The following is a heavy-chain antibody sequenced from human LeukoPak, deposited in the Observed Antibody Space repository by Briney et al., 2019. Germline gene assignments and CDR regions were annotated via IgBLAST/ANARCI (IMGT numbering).Heavy chain of an antibody. J-gene: IGHJ4*02. CDR2: IYSSGST. D-gene: IGHD1-26*01. V-gene: IGHV4-39*07. CDR1: GLSISITNSY. Sequence: ETLSLTCPVSGLSISITNSYWGGTRQSPRTGREWIENIYSSGSTYYNQSLRSGVTISIDTSENQFSLELTSVTAADTAVYYCARKREGPTTGIDYWGEGTLVTASS. CDR3: ARKREGPTTGIDY.